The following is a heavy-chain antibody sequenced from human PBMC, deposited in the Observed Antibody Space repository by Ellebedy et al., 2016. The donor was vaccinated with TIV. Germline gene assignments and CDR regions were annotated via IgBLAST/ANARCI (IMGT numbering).Heavy chain of an antibody. CDR1: GGSISSPSYY. Sequence: MPSETLSLTCTVSGGSISSPSYYWGWIRQPPGKGLEWIGSLYYSGSTYYYPSLKSRVTMSIDTSKNQFSLKPSSVTAADTAVYYCARHHTVERGAIDYWGQGTLVTVSS. J-gene: IGHJ4*02. D-gene: IGHD1-1*01. V-gene: IGHV4-39*01. CDR2: LYYSGST. CDR3: ARHHTVERGAIDY.